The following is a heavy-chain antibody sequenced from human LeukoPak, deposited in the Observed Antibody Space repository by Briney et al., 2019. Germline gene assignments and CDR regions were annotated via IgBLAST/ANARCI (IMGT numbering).Heavy chain of an antibody. CDR1: GASISSYY. CDR3: ARDVAAPQSL. V-gene: IGHV4-59*01. CDR2: IYYSGST. J-gene: IGHJ4*02. D-gene: IGHD6-13*01. Sequence: SETLSLTCTVSGASISSYYWSWIRQPPGKGLEWIGYIYYSGSTNYNPSLKSRVTISVDTSKNQFSLKLSSVTAADTAVYYCARDVAAPQSLWGQGTLVTVSS.